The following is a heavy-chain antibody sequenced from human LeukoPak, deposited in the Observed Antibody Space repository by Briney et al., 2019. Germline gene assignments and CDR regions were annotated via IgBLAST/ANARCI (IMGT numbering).Heavy chain of an antibody. Sequence: PGRSLRLSCAASGFTFDDYAMHWVRQAPGKGLEWVSGISWNSGSIGYADSVKGRFTISRDNAKNSLYLQMNSLRAEDTALYYCAKEGTSGSYYYFDYWGQGTLVTVSS. V-gene: IGHV3-9*01. CDR2: ISWNSGSI. CDR1: GFTFDDYA. D-gene: IGHD1-26*01. J-gene: IGHJ4*02. CDR3: AKEGTSGSYYYFDY.